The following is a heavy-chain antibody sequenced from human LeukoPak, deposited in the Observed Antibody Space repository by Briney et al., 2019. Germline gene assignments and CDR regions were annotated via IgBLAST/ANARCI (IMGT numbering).Heavy chain of an antibody. CDR3: AKDARTGVWNIGDSWFDP. CDR2: LSDSGAST. J-gene: IGHJ5*02. D-gene: IGHD2/OR15-2a*01. V-gene: IGHV3-23*01. Sequence: PGGSLRLSCAAPGFTFNKYAMTWVRQAPGQGLEWVSGLSDSGASTFYAESVRGRFTISRDNSKNMLYLHINSLRAEDTAVYYCAKDARTGVWNIGDSWFDPWGQGTLVTVSS. CDR1: GFTFNKYA.